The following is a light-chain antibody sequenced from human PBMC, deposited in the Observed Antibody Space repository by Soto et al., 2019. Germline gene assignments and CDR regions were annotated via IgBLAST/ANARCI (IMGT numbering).Light chain of an antibody. CDR2: AAS. J-gene: IGKJ3*01. V-gene: IGKV1-9*01. CDR3: RRLNSYPLT. Sequence: DIQLTQSPSFLSASVGDRVTITCRASQDISNYLVWYQQKPGKAPKPLIYAASTLQSGVPSRFSGSGSVTEFTLTSSSLQPEDVATFCCRRLNSYPLTFGPGTNVDIK. CDR1: QDISNY.